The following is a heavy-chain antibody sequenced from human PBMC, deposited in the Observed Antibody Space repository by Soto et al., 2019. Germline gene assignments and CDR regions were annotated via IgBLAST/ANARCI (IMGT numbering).Heavy chain of an antibody. Sequence: GASVEVSCKASGYTFTGYYMHWVRQAPGQGLEWMGWINPNSGGTNYAQKFQGWVTMTRDTSISTAYMELSRLRSDDTAVYYCARELSAAGHWNISYYGMDVWGQGTTVTVSS. CDR3: ARELSAAGHWNISYYGMDV. CDR1: GYTFTGYY. CDR2: INPNSGGT. D-gene: IGHD6-13*01. J-gene: IGHJ6*02. V-gene: IGHV1-2*04.